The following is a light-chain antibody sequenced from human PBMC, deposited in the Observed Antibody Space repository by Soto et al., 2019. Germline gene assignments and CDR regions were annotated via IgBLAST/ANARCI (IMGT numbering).Light chain of an antibody. CDR2: EEY. CDR1: QSVGTY. CDR3: KQRSNWHIN. J-gene: IGKJ5*01. Sequence: EILLTQSPATRSLSQWERGNLSFSASQSVGTYLAWYKQKPGQAPRIIIYEEYNRATGIKDRFSGSGSGKDFTITIRSIENEDFEVYYCKQRSNWHINCGHGQRRAIK. V-gene: IGKV3-11*01.